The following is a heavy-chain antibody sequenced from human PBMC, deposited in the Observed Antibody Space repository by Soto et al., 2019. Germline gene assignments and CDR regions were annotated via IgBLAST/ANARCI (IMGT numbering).Heavy chain of an antibody. D-gene: IGHD1-20*01. J-gene: IGHJ6*02. V-gene: IGHV3-7*01. CDR3: AIITRGFSMDV. CDR2: IKHDGSEK. Sequence: PGGSLRLSCAASGFTFSSYSMNWVRQAPGKGLEWVANIKHDGSEKYYVDSVKGRFTISRDNAKNSLFLEMNSLRAEDTAVFYCAIITRGFSMDVWGQGTTVTVSS. CDR1: GFTFSSYS.